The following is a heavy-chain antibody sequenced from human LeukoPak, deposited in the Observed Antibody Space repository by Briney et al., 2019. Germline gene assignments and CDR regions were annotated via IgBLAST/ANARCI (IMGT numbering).Heavy chain of an antibody. CDR2: ISVSGAST. J-gene: IGHJ4*02. Sequence: GGSLRLSWAASGFTFSSYAIRSVRQAPGKGLEWVSAISVSGASTYYADPVKGRFTISRDNSKNTLYLQMNSLRAEDTAVYYCAKYDLVVPAAHFDYSGQGTLVTVSS. CDR1: GFTFSSYA. D-gene: IGHD2-2*01. CDR3: AKYDLVVPAAHFDY. V-gene: IGHV3-23*01.